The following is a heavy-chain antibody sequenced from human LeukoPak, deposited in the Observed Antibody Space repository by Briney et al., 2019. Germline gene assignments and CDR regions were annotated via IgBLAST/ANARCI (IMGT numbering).Heavy chain of an antibody. V-gene: IGHV3-23*01. Sequence: GGSLRLSCAASGFSFSNSAMRWVRQAPGKGLEWVSAISGSGGKTYLADSVKGRFTISRDNSRNTLYLQMNSLRAEDTALYYCVKGTSGGRYVDWLSTYFDCWGQGTLVTVSS. D-gene: IGHD3-9*01. J-gene: IGHJ4*02. CDR1: GFSFSNSA. CDR3: VKGTSGGRYVDWLSTYFDC. CDR2: ISGSGGKT.